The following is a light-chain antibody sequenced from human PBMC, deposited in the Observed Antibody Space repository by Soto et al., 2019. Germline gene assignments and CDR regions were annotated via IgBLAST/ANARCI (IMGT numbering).Light chain of an antibody. CDR3: QQYKNWPL. CDR1: QSISSS. J-gene: IGKJ5*01. Sequence: EIVLTQSPGTLSLSPGEGVTLSCRAGQSISSSLAWYQQKPGQAPRLLLYGASTRATGIPVRFSGSGFGTEFTLTISSLQSEDFAVYYCQQYKNWPLFGQGTRLEIK. V-gene: IGKV3-15*01. CDR2: GAS.